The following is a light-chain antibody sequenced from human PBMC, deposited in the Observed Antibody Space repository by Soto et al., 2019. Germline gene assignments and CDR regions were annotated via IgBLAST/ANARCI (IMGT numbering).Light chain of an antibody. CDR1: QSMSSW. CDR2: KAS. CDR3: KQYQSYSH. J-gene: IGKJ1*01. V-gene: IGKV1-5*03. Sequence: DIQMTQSPSTLSASVGDKVTITCRASQSMSSWLAWYQQKPGKAPKLLIYKASILESGVPSRFSGSGCGTEFTLTISSLQPDDVATYYCKQYQSYSHVGQGTKVDIK.